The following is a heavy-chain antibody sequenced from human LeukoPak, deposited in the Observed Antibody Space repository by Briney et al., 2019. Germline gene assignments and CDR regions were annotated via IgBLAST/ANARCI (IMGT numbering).Heavy chain of an antibody. V-gene: IGHV1-3*01. CDR2: INAGNGNT. J-gene: IGHJ4*02. D-gene: IGHD6-13*01. Sequence: ASVKVSCKASGYTFTSYAMHWVRQAPGQRLEWMGWINAGNGNTKYSQKFQGRVTITRDTSASTAYMELSSLRSEDTAVYYCAGLRAAAGTYDYWGQGTLVTVSS. CDR1: GYTFTSYA. CDR3: AGLRAAAGTYDY.